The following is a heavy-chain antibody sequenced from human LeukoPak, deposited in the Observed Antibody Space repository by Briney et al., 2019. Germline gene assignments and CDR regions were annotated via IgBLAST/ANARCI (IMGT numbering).Heavy chain of an antibody. CDR1: GFTFSNYA. CDR2: ISGSGGST. V-gene: IGHV3-23*01. Sequence: GGSLRLSCAGSGFTFSNYAMTWVRQAPGKGLEWVSAISGSGGSTYYADSVKGRFTISRDNSKNTLYLQMNSLRAEDTAVYYCAKDPRGYSPYYFDYWGQGTLVTVSS. CDR3: AKDPRGYSPYYFDY. J-gene: IGHJ4*02. D-gene: IGHD5-18*01.